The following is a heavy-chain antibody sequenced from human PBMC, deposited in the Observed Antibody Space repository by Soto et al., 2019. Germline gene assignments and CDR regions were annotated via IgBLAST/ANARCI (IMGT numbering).Heavy chain of an antibody. V-gene: IGHV4-31*03. CDR2: IYGSGGSGST. Sequence: SETLSLTCTVTGDSITSGGYYWSWIRQHPGKGLEWLGYIYGSGGSGSTLYNPSLKSRITLSVDTSKTQFSLNLSSVTVADTAVYFCARNKAGYFSGIDYWGQGTLVTVSS. CDR1: GDSITSGGYY. CDR3: ARNKAGYFSGIDY. D-gene: IGHD2-15*01. J-gene: IGHJ4*02.